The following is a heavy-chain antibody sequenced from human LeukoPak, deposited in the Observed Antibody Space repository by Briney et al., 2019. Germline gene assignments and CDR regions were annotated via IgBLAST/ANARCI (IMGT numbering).Heavy chain of an antibody. D-gene: IGHD5-12*01. CDR1: GFTFSSYW. CDR3: ARGAYSGYGIYGDYGN. V-gene: IGHV3-74*01. CDR2: INSDGSST. J-gene: IGHJ4*02. Sequence: GSLRLSCAASGFTFSSYWMHWVRQAPGKGLVWVSRINSDGSSTSYADSVKGRFTISRDNAKNTLYLQMNSLRAEDTAVYYCARGAYSGYGIYGDYGNWGQGTLVTVSS.